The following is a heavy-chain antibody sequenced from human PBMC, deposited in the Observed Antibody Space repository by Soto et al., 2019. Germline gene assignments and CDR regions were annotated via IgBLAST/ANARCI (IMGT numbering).Heavy chain of an antibody. CDR3: ATALGCRSTSCTLDY. V-gene: IGHV1-69*13. D-gene: IGHD2-2*01. CDR1: GGSFGSYA. Sequence: SVKVSCKASGGSFGSYAFSWVRQAPGQGLEWMGGIIPVSGAAHYAQKFQGRVTITADESTSTAYMELSSLSSQDTAVYYCATALGCRSTSCTLDYWGQGTRITVSS. CDR2: IIPVSGAA. J-gene: IGHJ4*02.